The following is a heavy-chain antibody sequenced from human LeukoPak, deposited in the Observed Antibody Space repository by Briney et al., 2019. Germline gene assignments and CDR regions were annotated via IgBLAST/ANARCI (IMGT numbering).Heavy chain of an antibody. CDR1: GGSISSYY. J-gene: IGHJ3*01. CDR2: IYFTGTT. V-gene: IGHV4-4*07. Sequence: SETLSLTCSVSGGSISSYYWSWIRQPAGKGLEWIGRIYFTGTTNYNPSLQSRVTMSVDTSKYQFSLKLSSVTAADTAVYYCARGSSSSWYSFDFWGQGTVVTVSS. CDR3: ARGSSSSWYSFDF. D-gene: IGHD6-13*01.